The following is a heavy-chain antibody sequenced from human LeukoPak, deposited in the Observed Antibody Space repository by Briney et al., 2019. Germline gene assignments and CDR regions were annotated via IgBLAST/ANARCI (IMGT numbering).Heavy chain of an antibody. CDR3: ARGDYYDSSGYYYFDY. D-gene: IGHD3-22*01. CDR1: GGTFSSYD. J-gene: IGHJ4*02. CDR2: IIPIFGTA. Sequence: GASVKVSCKASGGTFSSYDVSWVRQAPGQGLEWMGGIIPIFGTANYAQKFQGRVTITADESTYTAYMELSSLRSEDTAVYYCARGDYYDSSGYYYFDYWGQGTLVTVSS. V-gene: IGHV1-69*13.